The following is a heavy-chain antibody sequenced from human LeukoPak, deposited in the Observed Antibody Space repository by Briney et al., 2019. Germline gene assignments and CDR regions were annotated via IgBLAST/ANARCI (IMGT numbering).Heavy chain of an antibody. CDR1: GFTFSSYA. Sequence: GGSLRLSCAASGFTFSSYAMSWVRQAPGKGLEWASATSGSGGSTYYADSVKGRFTISRDNSKNTLYLQMNSLRAEDTAVYYCAKDEINYYDLDAFDIWGRGTMVTVSS. V-gene: IGHV3-23*01. J-gene: IGHJ3*02. CDR2: TSGSGGST. CDR3: AKDEINYYDLDAFDI. D-gene: IGHD3-22*01.